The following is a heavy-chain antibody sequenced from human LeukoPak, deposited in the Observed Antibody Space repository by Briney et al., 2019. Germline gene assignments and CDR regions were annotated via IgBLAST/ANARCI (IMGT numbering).Heavy chain of an antibody. CDR3: ARDDPLDFPDYQYYMDV. J-gene: IGHJ6*03. V-gene: IGHV4-61*02. CDR1: GGSITSGSYY. Sequence: PSQTLSLICTVSGGSITSGSYYWSWLRQPAGKGLEWIGRIYTSGRTNYNPSLKSRVTISLDTSKNQFSLKLSSVTAADTAVYFCARDDPLDFPDYQYYMDVWGKGTTVTVPS. D-gene: IGHD3-3*01. CDR2: IYTSGRT.